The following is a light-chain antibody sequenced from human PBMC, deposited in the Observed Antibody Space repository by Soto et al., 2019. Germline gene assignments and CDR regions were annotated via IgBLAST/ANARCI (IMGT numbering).Light chain of an antibody. V-gene: IGLV2-11*01. CDR3: AAWDDSLRGV. CDR1: SSDVGGYNY. J-gene: IGLJ1*01. CDR2: DVS. Sequence: QSVLTQPRSVSGSPGQSITISCTGTSSDVGGYNYVSWYQQHPGKAPKLMIYDVSKRPSGVPDRFSGSKSGNTASLAICGLRSEDEADYYCAAWDDSLRGVFGTGTKVTVL.